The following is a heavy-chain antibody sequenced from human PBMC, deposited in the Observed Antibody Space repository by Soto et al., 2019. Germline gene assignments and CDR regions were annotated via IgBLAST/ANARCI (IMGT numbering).Heavy chain of an antibody. CDR2: IYYSGST. Sequence: PSETLSLTCTVSGGSISSSSYYWGWIRQPPGKGLEWIGSIYYSGSTYYNPSLKSRVTISVDTSKNQFSLKLSSVTAADTAVYYCARHRQYCSGGSCYSFYYYVMDVWGQGTTVTVSS. D-gene: IGHD2-15*01. CDR1: GGSISSSSYY. V-gene: IGHV4-39*01. CDR3: ARHRQYCSGGSCYSFYYYVMDV. J-gene: IGHJ6*02.